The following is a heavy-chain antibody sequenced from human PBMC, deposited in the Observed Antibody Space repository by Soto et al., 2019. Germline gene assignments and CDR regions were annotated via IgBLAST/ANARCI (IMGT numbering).Heavy chain of an antibody. V-gene: IGHV5-10-1*01. CDR2: IDPSDSYT. CDR3: ARQSDIATSPRYDHGMDV. D-gene: IGHD5-12*01. CDR1: GYSFTSYW. J-gene: IGHJ6*02. Sequence: GESLKISCKGSGYSFTSYWISWVRQMPGKGLERMGRIDPSDSYTNYSPSFQGHVTISADKTISTAYLQWSSLKASDTAMHYCARQSDIATSPRYDHGMDVWSQGTTVTVAS.